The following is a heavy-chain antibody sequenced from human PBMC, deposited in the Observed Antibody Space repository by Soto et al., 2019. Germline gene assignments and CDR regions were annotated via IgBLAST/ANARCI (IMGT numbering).Heavy chain of an antibody. CDR2: ISAYSGNT. D-gene: IGHD4-17*01. CDR1: GYTFTTYG. J-gene: IGHJ4*02. Sequence: QVQLVQSGAEVKKPGASVKVSCKASGYTFTTYGISWVRQAPGQGLEWVGWISAYSGNTKYAQKLQGRVTVTTDTSTSTAYMEVRGLRSDDPAVYYCARGRYGDYWGQGTLVTTSS. CDR3: ARGRYGDY. V-gene: IGHV1-18*01.